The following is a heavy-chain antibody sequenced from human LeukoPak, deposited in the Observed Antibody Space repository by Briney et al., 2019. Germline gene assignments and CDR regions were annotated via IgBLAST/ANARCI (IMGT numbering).Heavy chain of an antibody. D-gene: IGHD4-17*01. CDR2: ISLDGNNE. J-gene: IGHJ4*02. CDR1: GFTFRNYY. Sequence: SLRLSCAASGFTFRNYYMHWVRQAPGEGLEWVAVISLDGNNEYYADSVKGRFSLSRDNSMNTLYLQLNSLRTEDTAMYYCAEGGVYGDYYFDYWGQGTLVTVSS. CDR3: AEGGVYGDYYFDY. V-gene: IGHV3-30-3*02.